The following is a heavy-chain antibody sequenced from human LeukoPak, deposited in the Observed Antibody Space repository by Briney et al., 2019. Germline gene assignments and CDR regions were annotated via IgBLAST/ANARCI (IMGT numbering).Heavy chain of an antibody. CDR1: GGSISSGSYY. J-gene: IGHJ4*02. D-gene: IGHD6-19*01. CDR3: ARHGLSAVAVFYYFDY. Sequence: SETLSLTCTVSGGSISSGSYYWGWIRQPPGKGLEWIGSIYYSGSTYYNPSLKSRVTISVDTSKNQFSLKLSSVTAADTAVYYCARHGLSAVAVFYYFDYWGQGTLVTVSS. CDR2: IYYSGST. V-gene: IGHV4-39*01.